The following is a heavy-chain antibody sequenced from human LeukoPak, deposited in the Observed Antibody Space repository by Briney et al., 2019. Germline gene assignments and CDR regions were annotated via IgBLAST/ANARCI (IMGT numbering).Heavy chain of an antibody. CDR3: ARDYASAYYYDSTSYPYGMDV. V-gene: IGHV4-30-4*01. Sequence: SETLSLTCTVSGGSVSSRDFYWSWIRQPPGKGLEWIGYIYSTGSTYYNPSLKGRVAISIDTSNNQFSVKLSSVTAADTAVYFCARDYASAYYYDSTSYPYGMDVWGQGTTVTVSS. CDR2: IYSTGST. CDR1: GGSVSSRDFY. J-gene: IGHJ6*02. D-gene: IGHD3-22*01.